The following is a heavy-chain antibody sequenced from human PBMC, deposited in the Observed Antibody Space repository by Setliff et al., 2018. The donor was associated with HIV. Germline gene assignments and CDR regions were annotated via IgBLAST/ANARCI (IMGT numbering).Heavy chain of an antibody. Sequence: PSETLSLTCTVSGGSISSSSYYWGWIRQPPGKGLEWIGSIYYSGSTYYNPSLKSRVTISVDTSKNQSSLRVRSVTAADTAVYYCARLGMTTVGIGDVFDIWGQGAMVTV. J-gene: IGHJ3*02. CDR2: IYYSGST. D-gene: IGHD4-17*01. CDR1: GGSISSSSYY. V-gene: IGHV4-39*07. CDR3: ARLGMTTVGIGDVFDI.